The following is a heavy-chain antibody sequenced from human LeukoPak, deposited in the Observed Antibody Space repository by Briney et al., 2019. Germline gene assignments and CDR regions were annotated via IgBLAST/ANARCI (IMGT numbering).Heavy chain of an antibody. Sequence: AGGSLRLSCAASGFTFSDHFLDWVRQAPGKGREWVGRTRNKANSYITEYAASVKGRFTIPRDDAKNSLYRQMSSLKTDDTAMYYCASIRGTFGYWGQGTLVTVSS. J-gene: IGHJ4*02. CDR3: ASIRGTFGY. CDR2: TRNKANSYIT. V-gene: IGHV3-72*01. CDR1: GFTFSDHF. D-gene: IGHD1-26*01.